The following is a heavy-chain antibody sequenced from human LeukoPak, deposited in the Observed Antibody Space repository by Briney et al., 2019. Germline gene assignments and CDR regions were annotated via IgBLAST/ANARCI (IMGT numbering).Heavy chain of an antibody. V-gene: IGHV4-59*01. J-gene: IGHJ4*02. CDR3: VRGNTGLTDY. CDR1: GGSISSYY. CDR2: IYYSGST. Sequence: SETLSLTCTVSGGSISSYYWSWIRQPPGKGLEWIGYIYYSGSTNYNPSLKSRVTISVDTSKNQFSLKLSSVTAADTAVYYCVRGNTGLTDYWGQGTLVTVSS. D-gene: IGHD7-27*01.